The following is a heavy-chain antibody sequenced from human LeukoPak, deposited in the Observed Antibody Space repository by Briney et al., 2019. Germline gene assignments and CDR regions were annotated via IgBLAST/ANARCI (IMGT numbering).Heavy chain of an antibody. CDR3: ARPARPTHIVGAYDLDY. J-gene: IGHJ4*02. CDR2: IYYSGST. CDR1: GGSISSYY. V-gene: IGHV4-59*01. D-gene: IGHD1-26*01. Sequence: SETLSLTCTVSGGSISSYYWSWIRQPPGKGLEWIGYIYYSGSTNYNPSLKSRVTISVDTSKNQFSLKLSSVTAADTAVYYCARPARPTHIVGAYDLDYWGQGTLVTVSS.